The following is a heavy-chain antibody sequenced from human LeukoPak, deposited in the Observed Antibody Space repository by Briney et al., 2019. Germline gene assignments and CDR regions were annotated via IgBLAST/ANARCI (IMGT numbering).Heavy chain of an antibody. CDR3: ARVTGYMVEDYFDS. CDR1: GGSISSGSYY. V-gene: IGHV4-61*02. D-gene: IGHD6-13*01. CDR2: IYTSGST. J-gene: IGHJ4*02. Sequence: SETLSLTCTVSGGSISSGSYYWSWIRQPAGKGLEWIGRIYTSGSTNYNPSLKSRVTVSVDTSKNQFSLRLRSVTAADTAVYYCARVTGYMVEDYFDSWGQGTLVTVSS.